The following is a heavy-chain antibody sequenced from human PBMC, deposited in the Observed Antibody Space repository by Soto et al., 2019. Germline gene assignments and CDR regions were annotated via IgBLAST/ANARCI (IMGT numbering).Heavy chain of an antibody. D-gene: IGHD3-3*01. CDR1: GESISSGGYY. J-gene: IGHJ4*02. Sequence: SETLSLTCNVSGESISSGGYYWSWIRHHPGKGLEWIGYIYYSGSTYYDPSLKSRVTISVDTSKNQFSLKLSSVTAADTAVYYCARAFLGVVDYWGQGTLVTVSS. V-gene: IGHV4-31*03. CDR3: ARAFLGVVDY. CDR2: IYYSGST.